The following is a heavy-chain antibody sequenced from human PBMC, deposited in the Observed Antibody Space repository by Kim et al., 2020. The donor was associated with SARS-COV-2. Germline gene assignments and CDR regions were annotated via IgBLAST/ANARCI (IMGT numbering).Heavy chain of an antibody. CDR1: GFTFSSYG. CDR2: IWYDGSNK. D-gene: IGHD5-18*01. CDR3: ARDKKPPSQLWSRRYYYYGMDV. Sequence: GGSLRLSCAASGFTFSSYGMHWVRQAPGKGLEWVAVIWYDGSNKYYADSVKGRFTISRDNSKNTLYLQMNSLRAEDTAVYYCARDKKPPSQLWSRRYYYYGMDVWGQGTTVTVSS. J-gene: IGHJ6*02. V-gene: IGHV3-33*01.